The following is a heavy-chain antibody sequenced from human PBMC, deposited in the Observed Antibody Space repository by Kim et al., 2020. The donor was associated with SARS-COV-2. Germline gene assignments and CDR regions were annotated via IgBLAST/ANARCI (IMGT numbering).Heavy chain of an antibody. V-gene: IGHV3-21*01. CDR3: ARGGPRGFDP. J-gene: IGHJ5*02. Sequence: YADSGKGRFTTPRENDKNSLYLQMNSLRAEDTAVYYGARGGPRGFDPWGQGTLVTVSS.